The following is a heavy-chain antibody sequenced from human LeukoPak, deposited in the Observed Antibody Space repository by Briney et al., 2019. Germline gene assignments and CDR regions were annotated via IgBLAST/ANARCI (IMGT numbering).Heavy chain of an antibody. Sequence: GGSLRLSCAASGFTFDDYGMSWVRQAPGKGLEWVSGINWNGGSTGYADSVKGRFTISRDNAKNSLYLQMNSLRAEDTALYYCARVVGGSGSYYGLDYYYYMDVWGKGTTVTVSS. J-gene: IGHJ6*03. V-gene: IGHV3-20*04. CDR3: ARVVGGSGSYYGLDYYYYMDV. D-gene: IGHD3-10*01. CDR2: INWNGGST. CDR1: GFTFDDYG.